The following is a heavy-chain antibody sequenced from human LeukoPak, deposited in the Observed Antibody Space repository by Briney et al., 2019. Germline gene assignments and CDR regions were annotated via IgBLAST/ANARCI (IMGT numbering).Heavy chain of an antibody. CDR1: GFTFSSYW. CDR3: AKVNVDTATGLTVNWFDP. J-gene: IGHJ5*02. CDR2: IKQDGSEK. D-gene: IGHD5-18*01. V-gene: IGHV3-7*03. Sequence: GGSLRLSCAASGFTFSSYWMSWVRQAPGKGLEWVANIKQDGSEKYYVDSVKGRFTISRDNAKNSLYLQMNSLRAEDTAVYYCAKVNVDTATGLTVNWFDPWGQGTLVTVSS.